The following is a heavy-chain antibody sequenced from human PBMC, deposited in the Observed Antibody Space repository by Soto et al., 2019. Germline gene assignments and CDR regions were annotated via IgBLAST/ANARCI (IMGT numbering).Heavy chain of an antibody. J-gene: IGHJ6*01. D-gene: IGHD5-12*01. Sequence: GESLKISCKASVFSLNTYWIAWFRQMPVKGLEWMGAIFPCDSDTKYSPSFEGQVTISADRSTSTAFVQWDSLRASESAIYFCARQGCPYSGYGYYYEMEVWGQGTTVTVSS. CDR3: ARQGCPYSGYGYYYEMEV. CDR2: IFPCDSDT. CDR1: VFSLNTYW. V-gene: IGHV5-51*01.